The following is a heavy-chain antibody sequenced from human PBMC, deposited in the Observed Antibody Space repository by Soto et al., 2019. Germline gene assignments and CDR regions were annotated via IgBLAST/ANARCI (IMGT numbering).Heavy chain of an antibody. V-gene: IGHV1-69*06. CDR2: VISASGSV. D-gene: IGHD5-18*01. J-gene: IGHJ1*01. CDR1: GRIFSSFP. Sequence: QVQVVQSGAEVKKPGSSVKISCKASGRIFSSFPTSWVRQVPGQGLEWMGGVISASGSVTYAPKFKGRVKMTAVNSAGIGYMELTSLTSEDTAIYYCARVGSRDAYNYVLDQWGPGTLVTVSS. CDR3: ARVGSRDAYNYVLDQ.